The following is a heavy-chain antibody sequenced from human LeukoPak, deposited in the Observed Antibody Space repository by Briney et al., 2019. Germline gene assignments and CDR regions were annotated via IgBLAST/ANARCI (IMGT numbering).Heavy chain of an antibody. J-gene: IGHJ4*02. CDR3: AGARLGEGYFDY. D-gene: IGHD3-10*01. V-gene: IGHV3-21*01. Sequence: GGSLRLSCAASGFTFSTYSMNWVRQAPGKGLEWVSSISTTSTYMFYADSVRGRFTISRDNAKSSLFLQMNSLRAEDTAVYYCAGARLGEGYFDYWGQGTLVTVSS. CDR1: GFTFSTYS. CDR2: ISTTSTYM.